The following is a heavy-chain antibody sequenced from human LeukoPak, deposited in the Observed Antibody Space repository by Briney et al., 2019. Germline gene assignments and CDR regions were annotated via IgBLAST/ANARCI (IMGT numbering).Heavy chain of an antibody. CDR2: IAMSGTT. V-gene: IGHV3-13*01. Sequence: GGSLRLSCAVSEVTFNTYDMHWVRQATGKGLEWVSAIAMSGTTYYSASVRGRFTISREHAKKSLDLQMNSLGVGDTAVYYCATGRTRDTNYPFVYWGQGTLVTVPS. J-gene: IGHJ4*02. D-gene: IGHD1-1*01. CDR1: EVTFNTYD. CDR3: ATGRTRDTNYPFVY.